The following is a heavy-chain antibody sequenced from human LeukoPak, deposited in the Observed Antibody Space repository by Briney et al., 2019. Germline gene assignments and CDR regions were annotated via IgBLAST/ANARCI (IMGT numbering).Heavy chain of an antibody. D-gene: IGHD5-18*01. CDR3: ARQYYSYGYYYYGMDV. V-gene: IGHV1-18*01. CDR2: ISAYNGNT. J-gene: IGHJ6*02. Sequence: ASVKVSCKASGYTFTSYGISWVRQAPGQGLEWMGWISAYNGNTNYAQKLQGRVTMTTDTSTSTAYMELRSLRSDDTAVYYCARQYYSYGYYYYGMDVRGQGTTVTVSS. CDR1: GYTFTSYG.